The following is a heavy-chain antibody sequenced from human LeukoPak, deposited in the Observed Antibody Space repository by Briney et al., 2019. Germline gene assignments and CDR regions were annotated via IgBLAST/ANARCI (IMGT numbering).Heavy chain of an antibody. Sequence: GGSLRLSCAASGFTFSNAWMSWVRQAPGKGLEWVGRIKSKTDGGTTDYAAPVKGRFTISRDDSKNTLYLQMNSLKTEDTAVYYCTTDLPCGGDCYAIDYWGQGTLVTVSS. CDR2: IKSKTDGGTT. V-gene: IGHV3-15*01. CDR3: TTDLPCGGDCYAIDY. J-gene: IGHJ4*02. CDR1: GFTFSNAW. D-gene: IGHD2-21*02.